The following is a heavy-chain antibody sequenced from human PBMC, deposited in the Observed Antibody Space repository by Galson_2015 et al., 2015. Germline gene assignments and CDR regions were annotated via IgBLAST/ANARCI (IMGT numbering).Heavy chain of an antibody. J-gene: IGHJ4*02. CDR1: DYTFTNYH. CDR2: INTYNDNT. Sequence: SVKVSCKASDYTFTNYHITWVRQAPGQGLEWMGWINTYNDNTNYAQKLQGRVTMTTDTSTSTAYMELRNLRSDDTAVYYCARVAVAATWLFDYRGQGTLVTVSS. D-gene: IGHD1-26*01. V-gene: IGHV1-18*04. CDR3: ARVAVAATWLFDY.